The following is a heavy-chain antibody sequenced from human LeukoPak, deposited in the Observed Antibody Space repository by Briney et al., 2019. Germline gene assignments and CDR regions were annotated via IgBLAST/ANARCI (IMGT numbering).Heavy chain of an antibody. CDR3: AKDRQYGDYGGGDFFDS. V-gene: IGHV3-43D*03. Sequence: RSGGSLRLSCAASGFTFDDYAMHWVRQAPGKGLQWISSINWVGDTSSYADSVMGRFTVSRDNTKGSLYLQMHSLRSEDTALYYCAKDRQYGDYGGGDFFDSWGQGTLVTVSS. CDR2: INWVGDTS. J-gene: IGHJ4*02. CDR1: GFTFDDYA. D-gene: IGHD4-17*01.